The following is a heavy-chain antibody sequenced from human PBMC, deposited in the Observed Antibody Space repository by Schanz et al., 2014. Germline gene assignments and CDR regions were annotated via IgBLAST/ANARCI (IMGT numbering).Heavy chain of an antibody. V-gene: IGHV3-66*01. CDR3: ARDYGGTKAHEV. D-gene: IGHD2-15*01. J-gene: IGHJ4*02. CDR1: GFTVSNNY. CDR2: IYSDGST. Sequence: EVQLVESGGGLVQPGGSLRLSCAASGFTVSNNYMSWVRQAPGKGLECVSIIYSDGSTYYVDSVKSRFIISGDNSKNTEKLRMNSLGAEDSAVYYCARDYGGTKAHEVWGQGTLVTVSS.